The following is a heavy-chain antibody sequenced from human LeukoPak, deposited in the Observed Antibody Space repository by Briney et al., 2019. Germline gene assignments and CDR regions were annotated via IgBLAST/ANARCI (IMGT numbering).Heavy chain of an antibody. CDR2: IIPIFGTT. CDR1: GGTFSSYA. Sequence: SVKVSYKTSGGTFSSYAISWVRQAPGQGLEWMGGIIPIFGTTKYAQKFQGRVTITADESTSTAYMELSSLRSEDTAVYYCARDGCSGGSCYPDDYWGQGTLVTVSS. V-gene: IGHV1-69*01. D-gene: IGHD2-15*01. J-gene: IGHJ4*02. CDR3: ARDGCSGGSCYPDDY.